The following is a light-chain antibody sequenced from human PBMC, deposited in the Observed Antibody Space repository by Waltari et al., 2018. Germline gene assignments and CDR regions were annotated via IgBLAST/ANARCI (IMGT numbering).Light chain of an antibody. CDR3: MQGTHWPYT. Sequence: DAVLTQSPLSLPATLGQPASISCKSSQSLVHRGGNTYLNWFQQRPGQSPRRLIYKVSTRDSGVPDRFSGSVSGTDFTLKISRVEAEDFGVYYCMQGTHWPYTFGQGTRLEIK. CDR1: QSLVHRGGNTY. V-gene: IGKV2-30*02. CDR2: KVS. J-gene: IGKJ5*01.